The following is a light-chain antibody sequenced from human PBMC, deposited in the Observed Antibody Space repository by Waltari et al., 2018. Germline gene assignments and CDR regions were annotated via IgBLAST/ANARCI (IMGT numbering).Light chain of an antibody. J-gene: IGKJ1*01. CDR2: GVS. Sequence: EIVMTQSPGTLSVSPGERATLSCRTSQSVSSNLAWYQQKPGQAPRVLIYGVSTRAPGIPPRFSGSGSGTDFTLTISRLQSEDFAVYYCQQYNNGPPWTFGQGTKVEIK. V-gene: IGKV3-15*01. CDR1: QSVSSN. CDR3: QQYNNGPPWT.